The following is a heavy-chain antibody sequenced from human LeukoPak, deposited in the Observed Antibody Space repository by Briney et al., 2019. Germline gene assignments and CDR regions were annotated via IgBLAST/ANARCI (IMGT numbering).Heavy chain of an antibody. J-gene: IGHJ4*02. CDR1: GYTFTGYY. D-gene: IGHD5-12*01. CDR2: INPNSGGT. V-gene: IGHV1-2*02. Sequence: GASVKVSCKASGYTFTGYYMHWVRQAPGQGLEWMGWINPNSGGTNYAQKFQGRVTMTRDTSISTAYMELSRLRSDDTAVYYCARESSVATPGVGYWGQGTLVTVSS. CDR3: ARESSVATPGVGY.